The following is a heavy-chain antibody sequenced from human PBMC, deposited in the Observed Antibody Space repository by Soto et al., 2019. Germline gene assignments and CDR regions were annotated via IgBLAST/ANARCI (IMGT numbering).Heavy chain of an antibody. CDR2: LYNSGTT. CDR3: ARNYMDV. J-gene: IGHJ6*02. Sequence: PSETLSLTCAVSGGSISSYYWSWIRQPPGEGLEWIGYLYNSGTTNYNPSLKRRVTISFDTSKNHISLNLQSVTAADTAVYYCARNYMDVWGQGTTVTVSS. CDR1: GGSISSYY. V-gene: IGHV4-59*01.